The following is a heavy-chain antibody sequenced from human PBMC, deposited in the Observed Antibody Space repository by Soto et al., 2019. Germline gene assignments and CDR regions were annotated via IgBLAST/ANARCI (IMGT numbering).Heavy chain of an antibody. CDR3: ARDLDGSGSYYYYYYGMDV. V-gene: IGHV1-3*01. CDR1: GYTFTSYA. D-gene: IGHD3-10*01. J-gene: IGHJ6*02. CDR2: INAGNGNT. Sequence: ASVKVSCKASGYTFTSYAMHWVRQAPGQRLEWMGWINAGNGNTKYSQKFQGRVTITRDTSASTAYMELSSLRSEDTAVYYCARDLDGSGSYYYYYYGMDVWGQGTTVTVSS.